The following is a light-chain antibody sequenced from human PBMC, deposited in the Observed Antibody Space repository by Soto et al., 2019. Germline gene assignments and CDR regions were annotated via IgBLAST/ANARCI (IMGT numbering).Light chain of an antibody. J-gene: IGKJ1*01. CDR1: QGISNY. CDR3: LQHNSYPWS. Sequence: DIPMTQSPSAMSASVGDIVTTTCRASQGISNYLAWFQQKPGKVTKRLIYAASSLQSGVPSRFSGSGSGTEFTLNISSLQPEEGATYYCLQHNSYPWSFALGPKVVI. CDR2: AAS. V-gene: IGKV1-17*03.